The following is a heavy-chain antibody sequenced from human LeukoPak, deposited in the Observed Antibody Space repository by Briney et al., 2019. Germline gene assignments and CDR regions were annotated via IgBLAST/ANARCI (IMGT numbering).Heavy chain of an antibody. V-gene: IGHV1-46*01. J-gene: IGHJ4*02. CDR1: GYTFTSFY. D-gene: IGHD5-24*01. CDR2: INPSGGST. CDR3: AREVAEGYKNVQLTL. Sequence: ASVKVSCKASGYTFTSFYIHWGPQAPGQGLEWMGIINPSGGSTSYPQKFQGRVTMTRDTSTSTVYMELSSLRSEDTAVYYCAREVAEGYKNVQLTLWGQGTLVIVSS.